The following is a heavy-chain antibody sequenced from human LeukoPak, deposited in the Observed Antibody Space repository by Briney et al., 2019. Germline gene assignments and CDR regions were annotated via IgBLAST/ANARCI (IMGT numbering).Heavy chain of an antibody. V-gene: IGHV4-34*01. CDR2: INHSGST. CDR1: GGSFSGYY. CDR3: ARVKGQWLDFDY. D-gene: IGHD6-19*01. Sequence: SETLSLTCAVYGGSFSGYYWSWIRQPPGEGLEWIGEINHSGSTNYNPSLKSRVTISVDTSKNQFSLKLSSVTAADTAVYYCARVKGQWLDFDYWGQGTLVTVSS. J-gene: IGHJ4*02.